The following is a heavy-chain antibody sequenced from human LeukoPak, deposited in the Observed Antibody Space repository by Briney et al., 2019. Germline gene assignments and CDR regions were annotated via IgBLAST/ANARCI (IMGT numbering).Heavy chain of an antibody. CDR2: IIPIFGTA. V-gene: IGHV1-69*13. CDR1: GYTFSGYQ. J-gene: IGHJ4*02. Sequence: ASVRVSCKASGYTFSGYQVHWLRQAPGQGLEWMGGIIPIFGTANYAQKFQGRVTITADESTSTAYMELSSLRSEDTAVYYCAGDDYGDYYFDYWGQGTLVTVSS. CDR3: AGDDYGDYYFDY. D-gene: IGHD4-17*01.